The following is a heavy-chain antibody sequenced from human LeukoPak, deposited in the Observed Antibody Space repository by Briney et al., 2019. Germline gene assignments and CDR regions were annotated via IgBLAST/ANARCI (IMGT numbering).Heavy chain of an antibody. Sequence: SETLSLTCSVSGDSISRFFWTWIRQSPGKGLEWIGYVHSSGAADHIPSYSPSLKSRATIVVETSRNQFSLTLTSVTAADTAVYYCATITISGNVWSFSDLRIDFWGQGTLVTVSS. D-gene: IGHD6-19*01. J-gene: IGHJ4*02. CDR1: GDSISRFF. CDR3: ATITISGNVWSFSDLRIDF. V-gene: IGHV4-4*08. CDR2: VHSSGAADHIP.